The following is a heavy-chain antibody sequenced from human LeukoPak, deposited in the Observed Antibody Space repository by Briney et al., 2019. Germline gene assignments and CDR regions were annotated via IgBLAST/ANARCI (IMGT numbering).Heavy chain of an antibody. D-gene: IGHD3-3*01. CDR3: ARALSYYDFWSGPLDY. CDR2: IIPIFGTA. Sequence: GASVKVSCKASGGTFSSYAISWVRQAPGQGLEWMGGIIPIFGTANYAQKFQGRVTITTDESTSTAYMELSSLRSEDTAVYYCARALSYYDFWSGPLDYWGQGTLVTVSS. CDR1: GGTFSSYA. V-gene: IGHV1-69*05. J-gene: IGHJ4*02.